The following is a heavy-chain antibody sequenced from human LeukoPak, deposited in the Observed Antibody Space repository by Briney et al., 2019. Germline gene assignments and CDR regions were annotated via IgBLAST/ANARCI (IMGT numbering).Heavy chain of an antibody. Sequence: SETLSLTCAVYGGSFSGNYWCWVRRPPGKGLEWIGEIRHTGRTTYNPSLKRRVSMSLDTSKNEFSLRLKSVTAADTAVYYCVAAQVIGREHWGQGTLVTVSS. CDR1: GGSFSGNY. V-gene: IGHV4-34*01. J-gene: IGHJ4*02. CDR2: IRHTGRT. D-gene: IGHD2-21*01. CDR3: VAAQVIGREH.